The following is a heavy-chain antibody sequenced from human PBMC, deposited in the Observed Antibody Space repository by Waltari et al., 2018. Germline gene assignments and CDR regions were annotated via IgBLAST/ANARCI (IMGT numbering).Heavy chain of an antibody. J-gene: IGHJ1*01. D-gene: IGHD4-17*01. CDR2: IIPIFGTA. CDR3: ARGSRTYDYGDYTHEYFQH. CDR1: GGTFSRYA. Sequence: QVQLVQSGAEVKKPGSSVKVSCKASGGTFSRYANRWVRQPPGQGLEWMGGIIPIFGTANYAQKFQGRVTITTDESTSTAYMELSSLRSEDTAVYYCARGSRTYDYGDYTHEYFQHWGQGTLVTVSS. V-gene: IGHV1-69*05.